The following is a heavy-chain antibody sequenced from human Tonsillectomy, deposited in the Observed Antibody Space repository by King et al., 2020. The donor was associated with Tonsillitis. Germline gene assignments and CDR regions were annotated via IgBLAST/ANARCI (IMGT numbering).Heavy chain of an antibody. J-gene: IGHJ1*01. CDR2: ISGSGASV. V-gene: IGHV3-23*04. CDR3: AKGSGSHLAEYSQH. Sequence: VQLVESGGGLVQPGGSLRLSCAASGFTFSSYAMSWVRQAPGKGLEWVSDISGSGASVFYADSVKVRFTISRDNSKYTLYLQMKSLRGEDTAVYYCAKGSGSHLAEYSQHWGQRPLLTVSS. CDR1: GFTFSSYA. D-gene: IGHD1-26*01.